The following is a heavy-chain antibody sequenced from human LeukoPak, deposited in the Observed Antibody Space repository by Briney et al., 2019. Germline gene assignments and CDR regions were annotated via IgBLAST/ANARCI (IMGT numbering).Heavy chain of an antibody. CDR3: LRGDRRDY. CDR1: GFTFNTYS. V-gene: IGHV3-21*06. CDR2: IDSSGGYM. J-gene: IGHJ4*02. Sequence: GGSLRLSCEASGFTFNTYSMNWARQAPGKGLEWVSSIDSSGGYMFYADSVKGRFIISRDNAKGSLYLQMNSLRVEDTAVYYCLRGDRRDYWGPGTLVTASS.